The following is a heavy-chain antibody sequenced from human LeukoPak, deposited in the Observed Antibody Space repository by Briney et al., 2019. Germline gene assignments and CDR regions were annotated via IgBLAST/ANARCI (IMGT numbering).Heavy chain of an antibody. CDR3: ARWGIAVAGSFGIGH. D-gene: IGHD6-19*01. CDR2: IRQDGSEK. J-gene: IGHJ4*02. V-gene: IGHV3-7*01. Sequence: GGSLRLSCAVSGFTFSSYWMTWVRQAPGKGLEWVANIRQDGSEKYYVDSVKGRFTISRDNAKNLLYLQMNSLRDEDTAVYYCARWGIAVAGSFGIGHWGQGTLVTVSP. CDR1: GFTFSSYW.